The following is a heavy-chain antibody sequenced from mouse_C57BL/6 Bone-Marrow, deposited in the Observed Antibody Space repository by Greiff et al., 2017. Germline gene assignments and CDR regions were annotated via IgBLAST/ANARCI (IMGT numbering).Heavy chain of an antibody. V-gene: IGHV3-6*01. Sequence: EVQLQESGPGLVKPSQSLSLTCSVTGYSITSGYYWNWIRQFPGNKLEWMVYLSYDGSNNYNPSLQNPISITRDTPKKQLFLKLNYVTTEDTATYYCARDGTTVVATYYFAYGGQGTTLTVSS. CDR3: ARDGTTVVATYYFAY. CDR2: LSYDGSN. J-gene: IGHJ2*01. CDR1: GYSITSGYY. D-gene: IGHD1-1*01.